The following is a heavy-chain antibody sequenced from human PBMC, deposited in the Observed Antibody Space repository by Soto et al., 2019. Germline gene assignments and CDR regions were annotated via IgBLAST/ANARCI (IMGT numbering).Heavy chain of an antibody. CDR1: GGSISSSSYY. CDR3: ARRAARSAFDI. D-gene: IGHD6-25*01. V-gene: IGHV4-39*01. J-gene: IGHJ3*02. CDR2: IYYSGST. Sequence: QLQLQESGPGLVKPSETLSLTCTVSGGSISSSSYYWGWIRQPPGKGLEWIGSIYYSGSTYYNQSLKSRVTISVDTSKNQFSLKLSSVTAADTAVYYCARRAARSAFDIWGQGTMVTVSS.